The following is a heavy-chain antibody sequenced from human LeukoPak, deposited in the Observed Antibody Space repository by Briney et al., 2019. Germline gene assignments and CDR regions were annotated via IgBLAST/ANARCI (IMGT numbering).Heavy chain of an antibody. CDR1: GFTFGDYA. V-gene: IGHV3-49*03. Sequence: GGSLRLSCTASGFTFGDYAMSWFRQAPGKGLEWVGFIRSKAYGGTTEYAASVKGRFTISRDDSKSIAYLQMNSLKTEDTAVYYCTRGVGRDGYKFRVWKDYYYYYYMDVWGKGTTVTVSS. CDR2: IRSKAYGGTT. CDR3: TRGVGRDGYKFRVWKDYYYYYYMDV. D-gene: IGHD5-24*01. J-gene: IGHJ6*03.